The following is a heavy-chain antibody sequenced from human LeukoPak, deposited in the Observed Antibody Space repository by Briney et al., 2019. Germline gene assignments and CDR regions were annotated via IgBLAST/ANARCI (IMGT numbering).Heavy chain of an antibody. CDR3: AKEGDILTGYPRNWFDP. CDR1: GFTFSSYA. Sequence: GSLRLSCAASGFTFSSYAMSWVRQAPGKGLEWVSAISGSGGSTYYADSVKGRFTISRDNSKNTLYLQMNSLRAEDTAVYYCAKEGDILTGYPRNWFDPWGQGTLVTVSS. V-gene: IGHV3-23*01. J-gene: IGHJ5*02. CDR2: ISGSGGST. D-gene: IGHD3-9*01.